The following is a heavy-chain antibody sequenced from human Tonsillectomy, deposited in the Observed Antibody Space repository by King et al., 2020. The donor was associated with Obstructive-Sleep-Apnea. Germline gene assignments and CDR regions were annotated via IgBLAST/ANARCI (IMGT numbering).Heavy chain of an antibody. Sequence: VQLQESGPGLVKPSETLSLTCSVSGGSISSYYWSWIRQPPGKGLEWVAYIYYIGSTNYNPSLKSRVTISVDTSKNQFSLKLSSVTAADTAVYYCARSPAYLADAFDIWGQGTMVTVSS. CDR1: GGSISSYY. CDR3: ARSPAYLADAFDI. D-gene: IGHD2-21*01. J-gene: IGHJ3*02. V-gene: IGHV4-59*08. CDR2: IYYIGST.